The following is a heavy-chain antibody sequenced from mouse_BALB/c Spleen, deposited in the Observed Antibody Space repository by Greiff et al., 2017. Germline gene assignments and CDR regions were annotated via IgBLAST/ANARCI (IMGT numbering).Heavy chain of an antibody. CDR2: INPSSGYT. CDR1: GYTFTSYT. D-gene: IGHD1-1*01. J-gene: IGHJ4*01. V-gene: IGHV1-4*01. CDR3: ARAYGSSYGGAMDY. Sequence: LQESGAELARPGASVKMSCKASGYTFTSYTMHWVKQRPGQGLEWIGYINPSSGYTNYNQKFKDKATLTADKSSSTAYMQLSSLTSEDSAVYYCARAYGSSYGGAMDYWGQGTSVTVSS.